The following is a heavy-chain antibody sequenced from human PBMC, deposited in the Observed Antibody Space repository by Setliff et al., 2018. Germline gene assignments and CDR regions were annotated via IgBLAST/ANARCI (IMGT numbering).Heavy chain of an antibody. CDR1: RFTFSNAW. CDR3: TTDKGRYCGGDCSTDY. Sequence: GGSLRPSCAASRFTFSNAWMSWVRQTPGKGLEWVGRIKSKTNGGTIDYAAPVKGRFIISRDDSKNTLYLQMNSLKTEDTAVYYCTTDKGRYCGGDCSTDYWGQGTLVTVSS. J-gene: IGHJ4*02. V-gene: IGHV3-15*01. CDR2: IKSKTNGGTI. D-gene: IGHD2-21*02.